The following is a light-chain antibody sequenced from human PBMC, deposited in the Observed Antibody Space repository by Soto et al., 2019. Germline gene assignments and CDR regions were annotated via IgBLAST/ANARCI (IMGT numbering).Light chain of an antibody. CDR1: EAISNY. Sequence: DIQMTQSPSSLSASVGDRVTITCRASEAISNYLAWYQQKPGKVPKLLIYGASTLPSGVPARFSGSGSGTDFTLTISSLQTEDVATYYCQNYNRAPWTFGQGTKVESK. CDR2: GAS. V-gene: IGKV1-27*01. J-gene: IGKJ1*01. CDR3: QNYNRAPWT.